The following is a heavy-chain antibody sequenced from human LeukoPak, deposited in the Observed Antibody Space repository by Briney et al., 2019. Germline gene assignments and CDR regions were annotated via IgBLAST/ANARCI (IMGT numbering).Heavy chain of an antibody. CDR2: ISAYNGNT. D-gene: IGHD3-10*01. V-gene: IGHV1-18*01. CDR3: ARGIPTYGSGSYYHRNNWFDP. J-gene: IGHJ5*02. CDR1: GYTFTSYG. Sequence: ASVKVSCKASGYTFTSYGISWVRQAPGQGLEWMGWISAYNGNTNYAQKLQGRVTMTTDTSTSTACMELRSLRSDDTAVYYCARGIPTYGSGSYYHRNNWFDPWGQGTLVTVSS.